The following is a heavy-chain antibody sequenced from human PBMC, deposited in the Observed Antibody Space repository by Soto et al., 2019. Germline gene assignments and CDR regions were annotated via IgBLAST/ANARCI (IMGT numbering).Heavy chain of an antibody. V-gene: IGHV3-23*01. CDR2: ISGSGGST. CDR3: AKDIGYCSSTSCYFFHYYGMDV. Sequence: GGSLRLSCAASGFTFSSYAMSWVRQAPGKGLEWVSAISGSGGSTYYADSVKGRFTISRDNSKNTLYLQMNSLRAEDTAVYYCAKDIGYCSSTSCYFFHYYGMDVWGQGTTVTVSS. D-gene: IGHD2-2*01. J-gene: IGHJ6*02. CDR1: GFTFSSYA.